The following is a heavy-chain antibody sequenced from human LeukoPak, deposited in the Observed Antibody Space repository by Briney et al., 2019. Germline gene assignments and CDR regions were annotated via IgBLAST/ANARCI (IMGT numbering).Heavy chain of an antibody. V-gene: IGHV1-2*02. CDR1: GYTFTGDY. CDR3: ARDLGYNWNSYATDY. J-gene: IGHJ4*02. D-gene: IGHD1-7*01. Sequence: ASVKVSCKASGYTFTGDYMHWVRQAPGQGLEWMGWINPNSDGTNYAQNFQGRVTMTRDTSISTAYMELSSLRSDDTAVYYCARDLGYNWNSYATDYWSQGTLVTVSS. CDR2: INPNSDGT.